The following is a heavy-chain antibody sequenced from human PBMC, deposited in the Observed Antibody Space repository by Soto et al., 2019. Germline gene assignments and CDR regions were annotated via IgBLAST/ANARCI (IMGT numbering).Heavy chain of an antibody. Sequence: GESLKISCRTSGYKFTSSWIAWVRQMPGKGLEWMGIIFPSDSDTRYSPSFQGQVTISADRSTSTVFLQWASLKASDTAVYFCARKDKSGYFNWFDPWGQGALVTVSS. J-gene: IGHJ5*02. CDR1: GYKFTSSW. CDR2: IFPSDSDT. V-gene: IGHV5-51*01. D-gene: IGHD3-22*01. CDR3: ARKDKSGYFNWFDP.